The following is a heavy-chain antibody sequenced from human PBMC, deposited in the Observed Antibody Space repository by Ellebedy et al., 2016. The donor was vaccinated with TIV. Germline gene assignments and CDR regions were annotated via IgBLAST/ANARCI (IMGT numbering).Heavy chain of an antibody. CDR3: ARGGRGGILVVPGAMDGP. CDR2: ISHDGSNK. V-gene: IGHV3-30*19. J-gene: IGHJ1*01. D-gene: IGHD2-2*01. Sequence: PGGSLRLSCAASGFTFSSYGMHWVRQAPGKGLEGVAVISHDGSNKYNADSVKGRFSISRDNSKNTMYLQMNSLRPEDTAVYYCARGGRGGILVVPGAMDGPWGQGTLVTVSS. CDR1: GFTFSSYG.